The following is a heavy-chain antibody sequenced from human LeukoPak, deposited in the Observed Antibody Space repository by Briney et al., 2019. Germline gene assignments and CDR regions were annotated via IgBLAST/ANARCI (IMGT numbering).Heavy chain of an antibody. CDR1: GFTFSDYY. CDR2: ISSSGSTI. Sequence: GGSLRLSCAASGFTFSDYYMSWIRQAPGKGLEWVSYISSSGSTIYYADSVKGRFTISRDNAKNSLYLQINSLRAEDTAVYYCARDPAPYYYDSSGYWGQGTLVTVSS. D-gene: IGHD3-22*01. CDR3: ARDPAPYYYDSSGY. V-gene: IGHV3-11*04. J-gene: IGHJ4*02.